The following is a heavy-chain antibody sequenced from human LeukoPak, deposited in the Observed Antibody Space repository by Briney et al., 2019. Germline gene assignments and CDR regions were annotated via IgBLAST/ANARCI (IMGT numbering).Heavy chain of an antibody. CDR3: AREVIATAWVFDY. CDR2: IYYGGGT. CDR1: GGSISSYY. J-gene: IGHJ4*02. V-gene: IGHV4-59*12. D-gene: IGHD2/OR15-2a*01. Sequence: SESLSLTCTASGGSISSYYWHWIRQPPGKGLEWIGFIYYGGGTNYNPSLKSRVTITVDTSKNQSSLKLSAVTAEDTAVYYCAREVIATAWVFDYWGQGTLVTVSS.